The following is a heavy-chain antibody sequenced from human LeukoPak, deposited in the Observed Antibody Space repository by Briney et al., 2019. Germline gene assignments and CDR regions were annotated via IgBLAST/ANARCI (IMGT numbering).Heavy chain of an antibody. CDR3: ARHSHDGHFDY. V-gene: IGHV4-59*08. CDR2: IYYSRST. Sequence: SETLSLTCTVSGGSISSYYWSWIRHPPGKGLEQIGYIYYSRSTNYNPSLKSRVTISVDTSKSQFSLKLSSVTAADTAVYYCARHSHDGHFDYWGQGTLVTVSS. D-gene: IGHD5-24*01. J-gene: IGHJ4*02. CDR1: GGSISSYY.